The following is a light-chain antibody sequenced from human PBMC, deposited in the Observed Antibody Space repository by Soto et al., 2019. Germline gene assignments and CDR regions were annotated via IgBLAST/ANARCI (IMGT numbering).Light chain of an antibody. CDR3: QRFDSFSST. CDR2: AAS. CDR1: QGIRSY. V-gene: IGKV1-9*01. Sequence: DIQLTQSPSFLSASPGDRVTITCRASQGIRSYLAWYQQSPGRAPKLLIYAASTLQSGVPSRFSGSGSGTEFTLTISSLQPEDFATYYCQRFDSFSSTFGQGTKVDIK. J-gene: IGKJ1*01.